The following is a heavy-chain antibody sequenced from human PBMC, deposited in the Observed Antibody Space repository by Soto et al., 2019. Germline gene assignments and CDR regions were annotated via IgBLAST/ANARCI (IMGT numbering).Heavy chain of an antibody. D-gene: IGHD5-18*01. CDR1: GYTFTSYG. J-gene: IGHJ4*02. Sequence: QDQLVPPGAEVKQPGASVKISCKASGYTFTSYGISWVRQAPGQGLEWMGWISAYNGNTNYAQQLQGRVTMTTDSSTSTAYMELMSLRSDETAVYYCARGPPPRGYSYGGSDYWGQGTLVTVSS. CDR2: ISAYNGNT. V-gene: IGHV1-18*04. CDR3: ARGPPPRGYSYGGSDY.